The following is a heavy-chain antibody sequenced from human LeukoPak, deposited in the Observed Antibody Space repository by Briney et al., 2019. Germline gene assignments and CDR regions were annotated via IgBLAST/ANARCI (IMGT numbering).Heavy chain of an antibody. CDR3: ARGRGVHDSHTYDYFDY. V-gene: IGHV1-46*01. D-gene: IGHD3-22*01. Sequence: ASVNVSCKASGYTFTSYYIHWVRQPPGQGLEWMGIINPAGGSTTYAQKFQGSRLTLTRDTSTSTVYMEVSSLRSEDTAVYYCARGRGVHDSHTYDYFDYWGQGSLVTVSS. CDR1: GYTFTSYY. CDR2: INPAGGST. J-gene: IGHJ4*02.